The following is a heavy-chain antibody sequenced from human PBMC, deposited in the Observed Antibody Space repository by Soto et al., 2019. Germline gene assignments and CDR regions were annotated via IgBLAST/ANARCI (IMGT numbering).Heavy chain of an antibody. V-gene: IGHV3-30*18. D-gene: IGHD1-1*01. J-gene: IGHJ4*02. CDR1: GFTFSSYG. CDR3: AKSVYNWNDGFFDN. CDR2: ISYDGINK. Sequence: PGGSLRLSCAASGFTFSSYGMHWVRQAPGKGLEWVAVISYDGINKYYADSVKGRFTISRDNSKNTLYLQMNSLRAEDTAVYYCAKSVYNWNDGFFDNWDQGSLFTVCS.